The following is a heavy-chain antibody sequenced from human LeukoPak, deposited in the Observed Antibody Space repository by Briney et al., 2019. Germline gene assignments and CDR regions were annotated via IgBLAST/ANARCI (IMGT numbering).Heavy chain of an antibody. D-gene: IGHD3/OR15-3a*01. CDR2: ISYDGSNK. V-gene: IGHV3-30*04. CDR1: GFTFSSYA. J-gene: IGHJ6*03. Sequence: GGSLRLSCAASGFTFSSYAMSWVRQAPGKGLEWVAVISYDGSNKYYADSVKGRFTISRDNSKNTLYLQMNSLRAEDTAVYYCARDGRPEYYYYYMDVWGKGTTVTVSS. CDR3: ARDGRPEYYYYYMDV.